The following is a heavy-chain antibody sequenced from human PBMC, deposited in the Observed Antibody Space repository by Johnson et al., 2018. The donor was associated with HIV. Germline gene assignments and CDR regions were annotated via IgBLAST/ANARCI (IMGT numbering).Heavy chain of an antibody. CDR1: GFTFSSYG. CDR2: ISYDGSNK. J-gene: IGHJ3*01. D-gene: IGHD3-22*01. V-gene: IGHV3-30*03. Sequence: QVQLVESGGGLVQPGRSLRLSCAASGFTFSSYGMHWVRQAPGKGLEWVAVISYDGSNKYYADSVQGRFTISRDNSKNTLYLQMNSLRAEDTAVYYCARGSRYTYDNDDAYLIHAFDFWGQGTMVTVSS. CDR3: ARGSRYTYDNDDAYLIHAFDF.